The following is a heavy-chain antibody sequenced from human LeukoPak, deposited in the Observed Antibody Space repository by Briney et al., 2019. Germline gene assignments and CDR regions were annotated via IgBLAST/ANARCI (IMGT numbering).Heavy chain of an antibody. CDR3: AKDYGGNRIPYLY. Sequence: GASVKVSCKAFGYTFTSNYMHWVRQAPGQGPEWMGVISPSGGSTTYAQKFQGRVTLTRDMSTSTDYLELSSLRSEDTAVYYCAKDYGGNRIPYLYWGQGTLVTVSS. CDR1: GYTFTSNY. J-gene: IGHJ4*02. D-gene: IGHD4-23*01. CDR2: ISPSGGST. V-gene: IGHV1-46*01.